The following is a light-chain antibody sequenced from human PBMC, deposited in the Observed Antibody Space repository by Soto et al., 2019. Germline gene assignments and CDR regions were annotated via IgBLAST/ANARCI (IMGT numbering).Light chain of an antibody. J-gene: IGKJ5*01. CDR3: QQSYSTPIS. V-gene: IGKV1-39*01. CDR1: QSISSH. Sequence: DIRMTQSPSSRSASVVYAVTITCLASQSISSHLNWYQQKPGKAPNLLMYTASNLQSGVPSRFSGSGSGTDFTLTISSLQPEDFATYYCQQSYSTPISFGQGTRLEIK. CDR2: TAS.